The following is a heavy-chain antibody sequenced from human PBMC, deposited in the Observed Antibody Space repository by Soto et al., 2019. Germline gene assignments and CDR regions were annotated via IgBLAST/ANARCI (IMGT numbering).Heavy chain of an antibody. CDR2: VGTTTNTT. J-gene: IGHJ4*02. Sequence: EVQLVESGGGLVQPGGSLRLSCAASGFTFSTYAMNWVRQAPGRGLEWVSYVGTTTNTTYYADSVKGRFTISRDNAKNSLYLQMNSLRDENTAIYYCARDLSPYYFDSWRRGTLVTVSS. V-gene: IGHV3-48*02. CDR3: ARDLSPYYFDS. CDR1: GFTFSTYA.